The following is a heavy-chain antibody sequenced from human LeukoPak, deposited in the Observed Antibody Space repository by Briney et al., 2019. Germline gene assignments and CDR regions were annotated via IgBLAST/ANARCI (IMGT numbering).Heavy chain of an antibody. CDR3: AREGTYSYGLDDAFDI. J-gene: IGHJ3*02. D-gene: IGHD5-18*01. Sequence: ASVKVSCKASGYTFTGYYMHWVRQAPGQGLEWMGWINPNSGGTNYAQKFQGWVTMTRDTSISTAYMELSRLRSDDTAVYYCAREGTYSYGLDDAFDIWGQGTMATVSS. CDR1: GYTFTGYY. CDR2: INPNSGGT. V-gene: IGHV1-2*04.